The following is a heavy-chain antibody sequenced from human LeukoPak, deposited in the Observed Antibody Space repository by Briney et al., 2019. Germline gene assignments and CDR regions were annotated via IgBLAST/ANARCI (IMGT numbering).Heavy chain of an antibody. CDR3: ARNLRYSSSWYEDY. CDR1: GFTVSSNY. D-gene: IGHD6-13*01. CDR2: IYSGGST. Sequence: GGSLRLSCAASGFTVSSNYMSWVRQAPGKGLEWVSVIYSGGSTYYADSVKGGFTISRDNSKNTLYLQMNSLRAEDTAVYYCARNLRYSSSWYEDYWGQGTLVTVSS. V-gene: IGHV3-66*01. J-gene: IGHJ4*02.